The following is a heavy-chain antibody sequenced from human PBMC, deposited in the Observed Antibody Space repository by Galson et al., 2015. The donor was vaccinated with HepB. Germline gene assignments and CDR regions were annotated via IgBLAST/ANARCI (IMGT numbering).Heavy chain of an antibody. CDR2: ISSSSSYI. J-gene: IGHJ4*02. CDR1: GFTFSSYS. Sequence: SLRLSCAASGFTFSSYSMNWVRQAPGKGLEWVSSISSSSSYIYYADSVKGRFTISRDNAKNSLYLQMNSLRAEDTAVYYCARDKREITPFDYWGQGTLVTVSS. CDR3: ARDKREITPFDY. V-gene: IGHV3-21*01. D-gene: IGHD1-14*01.